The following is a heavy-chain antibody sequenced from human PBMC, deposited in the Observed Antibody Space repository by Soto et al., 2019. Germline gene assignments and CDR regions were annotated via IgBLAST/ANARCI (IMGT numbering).Heavy chain of an antibody. J-gene: IGHJ6*02. V-gene: IGHV1-2*04. CDR1: GYTFTGYY. D-gene: IGHD3-10*01. CDR3: TRTLYGGEGRWGMDV. Sequence: ASVKVSCKASGYTFTGYYIHWVRQAPGQGLEWMGWVNPNFGGTNYAQKFQGWVTMTSDTSITTAYMELTRLKSDDTAVYYCTRTLYGGEGRWGMDVWGQGTTVTV. CDR2: VNPNFGGT.